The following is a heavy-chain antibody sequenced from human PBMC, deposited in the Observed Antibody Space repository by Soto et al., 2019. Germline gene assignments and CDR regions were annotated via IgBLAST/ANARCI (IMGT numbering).Heavy chain of an antibody. CDR2: ISSSSRYI. Sequence: PGGSLRLSCAASGFTLSNYVMSWVRQAPGKGLEWVSSISSSSRYIYYADSVKGRFTISRDNAKNSLYLQMNSLRAEDTAVYYCAREPIAAAGTFWFDPWGQGTLVTVSS. J-gene: IGHJ5*02. V-gene: IGHV3-21*06. CDR1: GFTLSNYV. D-gene: IGHD6-13*01. CDR3: AREPIAAAGTFWFDP.